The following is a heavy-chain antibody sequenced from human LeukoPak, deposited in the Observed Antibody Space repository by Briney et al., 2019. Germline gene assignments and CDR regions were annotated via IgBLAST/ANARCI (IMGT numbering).Heavy chain of an antibody. Sequence: GGSLRLSCAASGFTFSSYGMSWVRQAPGEGLEWVSAISGGGGSTYYADSVKGRFTISRDNSKNTLYLQMNSLRAEDTAVYYCAKDVVTMIVGSNAFDIWGQGTMVTVSS. CDR1: GFTFSSYG. V-gene: IGHV3-23*01. D-gene: IGHD3-22*01. CDR3: AKDVVTMIVGSNAFDI. J-gene: IGHJ3*02. CDR2: ISGGGGST.